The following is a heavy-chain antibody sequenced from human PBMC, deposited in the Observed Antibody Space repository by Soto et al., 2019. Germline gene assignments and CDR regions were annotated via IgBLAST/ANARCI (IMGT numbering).Heavy chain of an antibody. D-gene: IGHD6-13*01. V-gene: IGHV3-15*07. CDR2: IKSKGGGGTA. CDR1: GFSFSPAW. J-gene: IGHJ6*02. Sequence: EVQLVESGGGLVTPGGYLTLSCAASGFSFSPAWLNWVRHDPGKVLEWVGLIKSKGGGGTADYAAPVKGRFIISREDSKNTICLQMNSLKPEDTALYYCIWQQDFYYGRAVWGQGTTVTVSS. CDR3: IWQQDFYYGRAV.